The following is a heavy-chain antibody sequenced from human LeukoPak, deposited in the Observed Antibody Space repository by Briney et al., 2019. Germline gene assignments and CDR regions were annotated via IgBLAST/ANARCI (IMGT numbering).Heavy chain of an antibody. V-gene: IGHV3-7*05. CDR2: IKQDGSDK. D-gene: IGHD3-22*01. CDR3: ARAKTYDSSGYYLNY. J-gene: IGHJ4*02. Sequence: PGGSLRLSCAASGFTFSAYWLSWVRQAPGKGLEWVANIKQDGSDKYYVDSVKGRFTISRDNAKNSLYLQMNSLRAEDTAVYYCARAKTYDSSGYYLNYWGQGTLVTVSS. CDR1: GFTFSAYW.